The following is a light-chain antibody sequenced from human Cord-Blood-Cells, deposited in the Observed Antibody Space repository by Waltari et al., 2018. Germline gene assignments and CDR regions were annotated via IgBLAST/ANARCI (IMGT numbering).Light chain of an antibody. CDR2: WAP. J-gene: IGKJ4*01. CDR3: QQYYSTPLT. CDR1: QSVLYSSNNKNY. V-gene: IGKV4-1*01. Sequence: DIVMTQSPDSLAVSLGERATINCKSSQSVLYSSNNKNYLAWYQQKPGQPPKLLIYWAPTRESGVPDRFSGSGSGTDFTLTISSLQAEDVSVYYCQQYYSTPLTFGGGTKVESK.